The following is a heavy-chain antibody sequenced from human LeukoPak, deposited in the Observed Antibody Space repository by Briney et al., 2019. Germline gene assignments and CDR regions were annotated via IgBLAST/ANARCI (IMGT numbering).Heavy chain of an antibody. CDR2: INPSGGST. J-gene: IGHJ4*02. CDR1: GYTFTSYY. CDR3: ASLARGELPFDY. D-gene: IGHD1-26*01. V-gene: IGHV1-46*01. Sequence: ASVTVSCTASGYTFTSYYMHWVRQAPGRGLEWMGIINPSGGSTSYAQQFQGRVTMTRGMSTSTVYMELSSLRSEDTAVYYCASLARGELPFDYGGQGTLFTVSS.